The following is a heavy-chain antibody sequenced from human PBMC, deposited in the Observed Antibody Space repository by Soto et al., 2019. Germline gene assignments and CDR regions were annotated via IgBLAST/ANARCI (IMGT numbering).Heavy chain of an antibody. Sequence: SETLSLTCAVYGGSFSGYYWTWIRQPPGTGLEWIGEINHSGSTNYNPSLKSRVTISVDTSKNQFSLKLSSVTAADTAVYYCAREGGPIAVAGTGNFDYWGQGTLVTVSS. CDR1: GGSFSGYY. D-gene: IGHD6-19*01. CDR2: INHSGST. CDR3: AREGGPIAVAGTGNFDY. J-gene: IGHJ4*02. V-gene: IGHV4-34*01.